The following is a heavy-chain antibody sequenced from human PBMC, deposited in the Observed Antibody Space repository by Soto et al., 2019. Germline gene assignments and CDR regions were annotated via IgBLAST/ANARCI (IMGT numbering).Heavy chain of an antibody. D-gene: IGHD2-15*01. CDR3: ARDRQPDGIWTFDF. CDR1: GFTFSSYA. Sequence: GGSLRLSCAASGFTFSSYAMSWVRQAPGKGLEWVSAISGSGGSTAYADSVTGRFTISRDNSQNMLFLQMNSLGVEDAAAYYCARDRQPDGIWTFDFWGRGAQVTVSS. CDR2: ISGSGGST. V-gene: IGHV3-23*01. J-gene: IGHJ4*02.